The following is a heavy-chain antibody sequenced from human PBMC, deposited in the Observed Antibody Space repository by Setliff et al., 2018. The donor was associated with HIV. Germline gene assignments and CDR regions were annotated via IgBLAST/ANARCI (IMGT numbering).Heavy chain of an antibody. CDR2: IIPYLRSP. CDR1: GNMFSSYV. J-gene: IGHJ4*02. D-gene: IGHD2-21*01. CDR3: ARDVSAEMYSTRLDY. Sequence: SVKVSCKVSGNMFSSYVFSWVRQAPGQGLEWVGGIIPYLRSPNYAQKFQGRVTITADESTSTVYMELSGLTSDDTAIYYCARDVSAEMYSTRLDYWGQGTLVTVS. V-gene: IGHV1-69*13.